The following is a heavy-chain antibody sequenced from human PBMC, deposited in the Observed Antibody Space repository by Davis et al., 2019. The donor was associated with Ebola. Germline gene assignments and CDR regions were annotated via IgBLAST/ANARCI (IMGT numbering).Heavy chain of an antibody. CDR2: INSDGSST. J-gene: IGHJ6*02. D-gene: IGHD6-13*01. Sequence: GESLKISCAASGFTFSSYWMHWVRQAPGKGLVWVSRINSDGSSTSYADSVKGRFTISRDNAKNTLYLQMNSLRAEDTAVYYCARDYSSFYYYGMDVWGQGTTVTVSS. CDR1: GFTFSSYW. CDR3: ARDYSSFYYYGMDV. V-gene: IGHV3-74*01.